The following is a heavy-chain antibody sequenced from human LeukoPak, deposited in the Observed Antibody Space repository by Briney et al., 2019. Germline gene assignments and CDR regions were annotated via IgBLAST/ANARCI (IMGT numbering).Heavy chain of an antibody. D-gene: IGHD4-17*01. CDR2: IYYSGST. V-gene: IGHV4-39*07. Sequence: KPSETLSLTCTVSGGSISSSSYSWGWIRQPPGKGREWIGSIYYSGSTYYNPSLKSRVTISVDTSKNQFSLKLSSVTAADTAVYYCARGWAYGDYYFDYWGQGTLVTVSS. J-gene: IGHJ4*02. CDR1: GGSISSSSYS. CDR3: ARGWAYGDYYFDY.